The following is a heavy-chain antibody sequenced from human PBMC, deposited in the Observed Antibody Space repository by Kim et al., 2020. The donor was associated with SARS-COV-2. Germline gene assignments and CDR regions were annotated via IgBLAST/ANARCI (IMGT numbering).Heavy chain of an antibody. CDR2: ISSSSSYI. J-gene: IGHJ4*02. D-gene: IGHD6-13*01. CDR1: GFTFSSYS. Sequence: GGSLRLSCAASGFTFSSYSMNWVRQAPGKGLEWVSSISSSSSYIYYADSVKGRFTISRDNAKNSLYLQMNSLRAEDTAVYYCARDGKGLAAAIEFDYWGQGTLVTVSS. V-gene: IGHV3-21*01. CDR3: ARDGKGLAAAIEFDY.